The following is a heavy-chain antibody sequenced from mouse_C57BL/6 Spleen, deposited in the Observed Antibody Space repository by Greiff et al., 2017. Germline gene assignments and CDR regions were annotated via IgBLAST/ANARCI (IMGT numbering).Heavy chain of an antibody. Sequence: VQLQQPGAELVRPGTSVKLSCKASGYTFTSYWMHWVKQRPVQGLEWIGVIDPSDSYTNYNQKFKGKATLTVDTSYSTAYMQLSSLTSEDSAVYYCARGRIYYGNYLDAMDYWGQGASVTVSS. CDR2: IDPSDSYT. CDR3: ARGRIYYGNYLDAMDY. CDR1: GYTFTSYW. J-gene: IGHJ4*01. V-gene: IGHV1-59*01. D-gene: IGHD2-1*01.